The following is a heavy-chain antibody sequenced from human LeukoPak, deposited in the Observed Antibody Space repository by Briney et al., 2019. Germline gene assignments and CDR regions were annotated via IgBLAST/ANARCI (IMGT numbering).Heavy chain of an antibody. CDR1: GYTFTSYD. D-gene: IGHD7-27*01. V-gene: IGHV1-8*01. CDR2: MSPNSGDT. Sequence: PLASVNVSCKASGYTFTSYDFNWVRQATGQRPEWMGWMSPNSGDTGYAQKFQDRVTMTRNTSISTAYMELSSLRSDDTAVYYCARGPPNWGYDYWGPGTLVTVSS. J-gene: IGHJ4*02. CDR3: ARGPPNWGYDY.